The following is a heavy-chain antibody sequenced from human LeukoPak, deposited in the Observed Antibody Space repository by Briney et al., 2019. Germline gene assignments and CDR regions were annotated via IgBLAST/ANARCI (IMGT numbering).Heavy chain of an antibody. CDR3: ARDSLGYYDSSGYYYAGY. CDR1: GYTFTSYG. V-gene: IGHV1-18*01. CDR2: ISAYNGNT. D-gene: IGHD3-22*01. Sequence: GASVKVSCKASGYTFTSYGISWVRQAPGQGLEWMGWISAYNGNTNYAQKLQGRVTMTTDTSTSTAYMELRSLRSDDTAVYYCARDSLGYYDSSGYYYAGYWGQGTLVTVSS. J-gene: IGHJ4*02.